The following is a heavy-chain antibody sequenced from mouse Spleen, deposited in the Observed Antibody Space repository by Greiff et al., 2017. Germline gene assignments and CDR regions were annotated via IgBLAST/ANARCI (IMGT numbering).Heavy chain of an antibody. J-gene: IGHJ1*01. V-gene: IGHV2-2*01. CDR2: IWSGGST. CDR1: GFSLTSYG. CDR3: ARNGGSSIRYFDV. Sequence: VKVVESGPGLVQPSQSLSITCTVSGFSLTSYGVHWVRQSPGKGLEWLGVIWSGGSTDYNAAFISRLSISKDNSKSQVFFKMNSLQADDTAIYYCARNGGSSIRYFDVWGAGTTVTVSS. D-gene: IGHD1-1*01.